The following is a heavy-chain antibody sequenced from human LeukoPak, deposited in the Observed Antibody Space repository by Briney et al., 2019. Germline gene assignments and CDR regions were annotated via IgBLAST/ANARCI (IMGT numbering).Heavy chain of an antibody. CDR3: ASGALYYDSSGYYLEYFQH. CDR1: GYTFTSYG. Sequence: ASVTVSCKASGYTFTSYGISWVRQAPGQGLEWMGWISAYNGNTNYAQKLQGRVTMTTDTSTSTAYVELRSLRSDDTAVYYCASGALYYDSSGYYLEYFQHWGQGTLVTVSS. V-gene: IGHV1-18*01. J-gene: IGHJ1*01. CDR2: ISAYNGNT. D-gene: IGHD3-22*01.